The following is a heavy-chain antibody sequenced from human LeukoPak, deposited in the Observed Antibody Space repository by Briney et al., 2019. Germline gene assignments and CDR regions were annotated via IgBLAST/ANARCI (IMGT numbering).Heavy chain of an antibody. CDR3: ARFSYGYYYYYGMDV. D-gene: IGHD5-18*01. CDR2: ISSSSSYI. V-gene: IGHV3-21*01. J-gene: IGHJ6*02. Sequence: PGGSLRLSCAASGFTFSSYSMNWVRQAPGKGLEWVSSISSSSSYIYYVDSVKGRFTISRDNAKNSLYLQMNSLRAEDTAVYYCARFSYGYYYYYGMDVWGQGTTVTVSS. CDR1: GFTFSSYS.